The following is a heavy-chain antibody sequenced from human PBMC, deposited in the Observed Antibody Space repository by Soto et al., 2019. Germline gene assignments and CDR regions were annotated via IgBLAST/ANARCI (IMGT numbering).Heavy chain of an antibody. CDR1: GFTFGDYA. J-gene: IGHJ6*02. CDR3: ASTRRDGYNYYYYYYGMDV. CDR2: IRSKAYGGTT. Sequence: GGSLRLSCIASGFTFGDYAMSWFRQAPGKGLEWVGFIRSKAYGGTTEYAASVKGRFTISRDDSKSIAYLQMNSLRTEDTAVYYCASTRRDGYNYYYYYYGMDVWGQGTTVTVSS. V-gene: IGHV3-49*03. D-gene: IGHD5-12*01.